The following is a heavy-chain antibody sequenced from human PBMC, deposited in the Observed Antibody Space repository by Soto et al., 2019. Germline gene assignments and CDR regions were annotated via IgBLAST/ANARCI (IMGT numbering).Heavy chain of an antibody. CDR3: ATSSGSAYGLDV. V-gene: IGHV4-4*02. J-gene: IGHJ6*02. CDR2: IYHTGTT. D-gene: IGHD3-10*01. CDR1: AGSISTTNW. Sequence: SETLSLTCGVSAGSISTTNWYVWVRQPPGMGLEWIGEIYHTGTTTYNPSLKSRVTMSVDTSKNQFSLRLSFVTAADTAVYYCATSSGSAYGLDVWGPGATVTVSS.